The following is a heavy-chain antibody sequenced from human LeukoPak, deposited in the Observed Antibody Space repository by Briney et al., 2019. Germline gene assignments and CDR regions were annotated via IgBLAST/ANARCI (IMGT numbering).Heavy chain of an antibody. CDR3: ARSTFPYDSSGYYLDY. J-gene: IGHJ4*02. CDR2: INPNSGGT. D-gene: IGHD3-22*01. CDR1: GYTFTGYY. V-gene: IGHV1-2*02. Sequence: ATVKVSCKASGYTFTGYYMHWVRQAPGQGLEWMGWINPNSGGTNYAQKFQGRVTMTRDTSISTAYMELSRLRSDDTAVYYCARSTFPYDSSGYYLDYWGQGTLVTVSS.